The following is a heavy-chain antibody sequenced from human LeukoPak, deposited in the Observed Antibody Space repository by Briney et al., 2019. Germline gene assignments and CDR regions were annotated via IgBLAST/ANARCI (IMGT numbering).Heavy chain of an antibody. Sequence: GGSLRLSCAASGFTFSDYAMNWVRLAPGKGLEWVSSIDGTGGTTYYADAVKGRFTISRDNSKNTVCLQMNSLRDDDTAKYYCSKGGRGEAAAGTNWYFDLWGRGALVTVSS. V-gene: IGHV3-23*01. CDR1: GFTFSDYA. CDR3: SKGGRGEAAAGTNWYFDL. J-gene: IGHJ2*01. D-gene: IGHD6-13*01. CDR2: IDGTGGTT.